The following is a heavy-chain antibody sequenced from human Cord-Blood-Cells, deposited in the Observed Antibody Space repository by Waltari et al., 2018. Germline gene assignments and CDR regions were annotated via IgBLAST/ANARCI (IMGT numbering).Heavy chain of an antibody. D-gene: IGHD1-26*01. Sequence: QVQLQESGPGLVKPSGTLSITWPVSGGSISSSNWWRWFRQPPGKGLEWSGEIYHSGSTNYNPSIKSRVTISVDKSKNQFSLKLSSVTAADTAVYYCARWVVGATRGVDYWGQGTLVTVSS. CDR1: GGSISSSNW. V-gene: IGHV4-4*02. CDR3: ARWVVGATRGVDY. J-gene: IGHJ4*02. CDR2: IYHSGST.